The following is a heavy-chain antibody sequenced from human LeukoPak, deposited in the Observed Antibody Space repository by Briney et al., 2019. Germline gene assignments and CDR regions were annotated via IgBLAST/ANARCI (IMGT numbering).Heavy chain of an antibody. Sequence: GGSLRLSCAASGFTFSSYWMHWVRQAPGKGLVWVSRINTDGSSTSYADSVKGRFTISRDNAKNTLYLQMNSLRAEDTAVYYCARASKYCSSTSCYKNWFDPWGQGTQVTVSS. CDR1: GFTFSSYW. CDR2: INTDGSST. CDR3: ARASKYCSSTSCYKNWFDP. D-gene: IGHD2-2*02. V-gene: IGHV3-74*01. J-gene: IGHJ5*02.